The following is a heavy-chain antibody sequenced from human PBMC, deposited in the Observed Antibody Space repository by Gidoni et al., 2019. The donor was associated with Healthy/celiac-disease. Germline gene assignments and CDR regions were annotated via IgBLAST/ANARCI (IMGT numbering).Heavy chain of an antibody. Sequence: QLQLQESGPGLVKPSETLSLTCTVSGGSISSSSYYWGWIRQPPGKGLEWIGSIYYSGSTYYNPSLKSRVTISVDTSKNQFSLKLSSVTAADTAVYYCARHPHSDSSGWHTLEHFDYWGQGTLVTVSS. D-gene: IGHD6-19*01. V-gene: IGHV4-39*01. CDR3: ARHPHSDSSGWHTLEHFDY. CDR2: IYYSGST. CDR1: GGSISSSSYY. J-gene: IGHJ4*02.